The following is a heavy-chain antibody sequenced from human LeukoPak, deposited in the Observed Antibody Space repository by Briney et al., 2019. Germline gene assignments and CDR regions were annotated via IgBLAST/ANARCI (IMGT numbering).Heavy chain of an antibody. J-gene: IGHJ5*02. CDR2: IYSGGST. Sequence: GGSLRLSCAVSGFTVSSNYMSWVRQAPGKGLEWVSVIYSGGSTYYAGSVKGRFTISRDNSKNTLYLQMNSLRAEDTAVYYCARIAAALGWFDPWGQGTLVTVSS. CDR1: GFTVSSNY. D-gene: IGHD6-13*01. CDR3: ARIAAALGWFDP. V-gene: IGHV3-53*01.